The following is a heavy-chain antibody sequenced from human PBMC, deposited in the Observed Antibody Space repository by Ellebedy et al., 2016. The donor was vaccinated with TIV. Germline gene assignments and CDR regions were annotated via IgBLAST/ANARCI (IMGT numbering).Heavy chain of an antibody. CDR1: GGSISSYY. V-gene: IGHV4-4*07. Sequence: MPSETLSLTCTVSGGSISSYYWSWIRRPAGKGLEWIGRIYTSGSTNYNPSLKSRVTMSVDTSKNQFSLKLSSVTAADTAVYYCASYGSGRPNYYYGMDVWGQGTTVTVSS. D-gene: IGHD3-10*01. J-gene: IGHJ6*02. CDR3: ASYGSGRPNYYYGMDV. CDR2: IYTSGST.